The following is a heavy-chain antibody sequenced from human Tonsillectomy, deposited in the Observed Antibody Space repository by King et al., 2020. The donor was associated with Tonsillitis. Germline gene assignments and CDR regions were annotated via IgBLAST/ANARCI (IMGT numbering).Heavy chain of an antibody. CDR3: ARDYRDYYDSSGFQGAFDF. V-gene: IGHV1-69*01. J-gene: IGHJ3*01. CDR1: GGTFSSYA. Sequence: VQLVQSGAEVKKPGSSVKVSCKASGGTFSSYALSWVRQTPGQGLELMGGIIPIFGTANYAQKFQGRVTITADESTSTAYMDLSSLTSEDTAVYYCARDYRDYYDSSGFQGAFDFWGQGTMVTVSS. CDR2: IIPIFGTA. D-gene: IGHD3-22*01.